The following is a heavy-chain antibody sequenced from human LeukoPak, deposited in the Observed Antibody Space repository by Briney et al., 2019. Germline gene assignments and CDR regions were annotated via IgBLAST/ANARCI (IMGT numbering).Heavy chain of an antibody. J-gene: IGHJ6*03. CDR1: GFTFSGHA. CDR3: AKFRGWLSYMDV. CDR2: INSNGQNT. Sequence: GGSLRLSCAASGFTFSGHAMVRVRQAPGKGLEYVSAINSNGQNTYYANSVKGRFTISRDNSKNTLFLQMGSLRGEDMAVYYCAKFRGWLSYMDVWGKGTTVTVSS. V-gene: IGHV3-64*01. D-gene: IGHD6-19*01.